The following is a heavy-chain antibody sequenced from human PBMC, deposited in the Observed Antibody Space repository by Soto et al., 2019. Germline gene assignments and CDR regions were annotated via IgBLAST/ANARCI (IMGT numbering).Heavy chain of an antibody. CDR2: IIPIPGTA. CDR3: ARSQGSSTSLEIYYYYYYGMDV. V-gene: IGHV1-69*13. J-gene: IGHJ6*02. Sequence: SVKVSCKASGGTFGSYAISWVRQAPGQGLERMGGIIPIPGTANYAQKFQGRVTIAADESTSTAYMELSSLRSEDTAVYYCARSQGSSTSLEIYYYYYYGMDVWGQGTKVTVSS. CDR1: GGTFGSYA. D-gene: IGHD2-2*01.